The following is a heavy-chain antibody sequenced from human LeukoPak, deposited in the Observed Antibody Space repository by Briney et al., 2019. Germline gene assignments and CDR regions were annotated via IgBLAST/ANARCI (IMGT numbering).Heavy chain of an antibody. Sequence: SETLSLTCTVSGDSISSYYRNWIRQAPGKGLEWIGYHYYSESSNYNPALRRRVTISVDTSKNQFSLELSAVAASDTAVYYCARSISSLGMDVWGQGTWVTASS. CDR2: HYYSESS. D-gene: IGHD6-6*01. J-gene: IGHJ6*02. CDR1: GDSISSYY. V-gene: IGHV4-59*08. CDR3: ARSISSLGMDV.